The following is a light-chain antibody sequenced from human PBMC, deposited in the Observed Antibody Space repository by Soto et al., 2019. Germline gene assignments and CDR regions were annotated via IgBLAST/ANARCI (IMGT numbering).Light chain of an antibody. CDR3: AAWDDSLSGYV. J-gene: IGLJ1*01. V-gene: IGLV1-47*02. Sequence: QLVMTQPPSASETPGQRVTISCSGSSSNIGSNYVYWYQQLPGTAPKLLIYSNNQRPSGVPDRFSGSKSGTSASLAISGLRSEDEADYYCAAWDDSLSGYVFGTGTKVTVL. CDR1: SSNIGSNY. CDR2: SNN.